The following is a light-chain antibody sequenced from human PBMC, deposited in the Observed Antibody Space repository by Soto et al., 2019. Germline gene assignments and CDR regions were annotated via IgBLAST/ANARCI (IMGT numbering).Light chain of an antibody. CDR3: QQYDNVLSLT. V-gene: IGKV1-33*01. CDR1: QDISNY. Sequence: DIQMTQSPSSLSASVGDRVTITCQASQDISNYLNWYQQKPGKAPKLLIYDASNLETGVPSRFSGSGSGTDFTFTISSLQPEDIATYYCQQYDNVLSLTFGGGTKVDI. CDR2: DAS. J-gene: IGKJ4*01.